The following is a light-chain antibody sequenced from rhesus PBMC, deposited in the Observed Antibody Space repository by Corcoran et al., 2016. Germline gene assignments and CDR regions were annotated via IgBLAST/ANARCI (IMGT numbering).Light chain of an antibody. CDR1: QGISNT. Sequence: DIQMTQSPSSLSASVGDTVTITCRARQGISNTLAWYPQKPGKVPKLLIYYASNLQSGVPSRFSGSGSGTDFPLTLSSLQPEDFAAYYCQHGYSTPFTFGPGTKLDIK. CDR3: QHGYSTPFT. CDR2: YAS. V-gene: IGKV1-33*01. J-gene: IGKJ3*01.